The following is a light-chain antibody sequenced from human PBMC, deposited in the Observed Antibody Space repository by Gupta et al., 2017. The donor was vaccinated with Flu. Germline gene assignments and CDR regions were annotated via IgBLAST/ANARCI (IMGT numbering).Light chain of an antibody. J-gene: IGLJ1*01. CDR3: QSEDSSRTYFYV. CDR1: AVPKQY. Sequence: SYELTQPPSLSVSPGQTARITCSGDAVPKQYAYWYQQKPGQAPVLVIYKDRDRPSGIPERFSGSRSGTTATLTISGVQAEDEADYYCQSEDSSRTYFYVFGGGTKFTVL. CDR2: KDR. V-gene: IGLV3-25*02.